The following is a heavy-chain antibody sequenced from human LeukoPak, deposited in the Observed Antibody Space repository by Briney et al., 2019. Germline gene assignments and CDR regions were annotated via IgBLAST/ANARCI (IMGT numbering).Heavy chain of an antibody. CDR1: GGSISSGSYY. CDR3: ARVPRYDSSGYLDY. D-gene: IGHD3-22*01. Sequence: SETLSLTCTVSGGSISSGSYYWSSIRQSWIRQHPGKCLEWSGYVYYSGSTYYDPSLKSRLTISVDTSKNQFSLKLSSVTAADTAVYYCARVPRYDSSGYLDYWGQGTLVTVSS. J-gene: IGHJ4*02. CDR2: VYYSGST. V-gene: IGHV4-31*03.